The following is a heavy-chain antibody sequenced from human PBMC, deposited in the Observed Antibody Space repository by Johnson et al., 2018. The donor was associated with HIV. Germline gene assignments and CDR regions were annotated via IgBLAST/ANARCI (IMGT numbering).Heavy chain of an antibody. V-gene: IGHV3-30*02. J-gene: IGHJ3*01. D-gene: IGHD6-13*01. CDR3: ARDDTGYSSSFDAFDV. CDR1: GFTFSSYG. Sequence: QVQLVESGGGVVQPGGSLRLSCAASGFTFSSYGMHWVRQAPGKGLEWVAFIRYDGSDKSYADSVKGRFTISRDNSKNTLYLQMNSMRAEDTAVYYCARDDTGYSSSFDAFDVWGQGTMVTVSS. CDR2: IRYDGSDK.